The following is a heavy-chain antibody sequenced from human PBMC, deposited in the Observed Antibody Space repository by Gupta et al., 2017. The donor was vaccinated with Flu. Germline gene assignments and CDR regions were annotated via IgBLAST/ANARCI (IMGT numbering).Heavy chain of an antibody. D-gene: IGHD3-22*01. J-gene: IGHJ4*02. CDR3: AKTYYYDSSGYYRTIDY. Sequence: EVQLLESGGGLVQPGGSLRLSCAASGFPFSRYAMSWVRQAPGKGLEWVSAISGSGGSTYYADSVKGRFTISRDNSKNTLYLQMNSLRAEDTAVYYCAKTYYYDSSGYYRTIDYWGQGTLVTVSS. CDR1: GFPFSRYA. CDR2: ISGSGGST. V-gene: IGHV3-23*01.